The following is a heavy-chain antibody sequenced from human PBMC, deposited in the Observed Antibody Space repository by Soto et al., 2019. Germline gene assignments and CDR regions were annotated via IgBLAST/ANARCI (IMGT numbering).Heavy chain of an antibody. V-gene: IGHV1-18*01. CDR1: GYGFTTYG. D-gene: IGHD1-1*01. Sequence: QVHLVQSGAEVKKPGASVKVSCKGSGYGFTTYGITWVRQAPGQGLEWMAWISAHNGNTNYAQKVQGRVTVTRDTYTSTAYMELRSLRYDATAVYYCARGRYGDYWGQGALVTVSS. CDR2: ISAHNGNT. J-gene: IGHJ4*02. CDR3: ARGRYGDY.